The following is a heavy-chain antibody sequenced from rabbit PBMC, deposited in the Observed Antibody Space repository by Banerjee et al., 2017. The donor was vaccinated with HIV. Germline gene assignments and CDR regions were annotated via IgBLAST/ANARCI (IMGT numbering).Heavy chain of an antibody. J-gene: IGHJ4*01. CDR3: ARDRDGDAGYGSLAL. V-gene: IGHV1S43*01. CDR1: GFSLSSYW. Sequence: QEQLEESGGDLVKPEGSLTLTCTVSGFSLSSYWMSWVRQAPGKGLEWIGYINPGSSSTDYASWAKGRFTISRSTSLNTVDLKMTSLTVADTATNFCARDRDGDAGYGSLALWGPGTLVTVS. CDR2: INPGSSST. D-gene: IGHD7-1*01.